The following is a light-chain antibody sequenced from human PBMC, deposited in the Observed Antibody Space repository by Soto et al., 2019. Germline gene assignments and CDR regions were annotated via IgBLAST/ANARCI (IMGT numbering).Light chain of an antibody. CDR3: QQYDSYST. V-gene: IGKV1-5*03. J-gene: IGKJ4*01. CDR1: QSIRSW. CDR2: KAS. Sequence: DIQMTQFPSTLSSSVGDRVTITCRASQSIRSWLDWYQQKPGKAPNLLIYKASSLPSGVPSRFSGSGYGTEFTLTISSRQPDDIATYYCQQYDSYSTFGGGTKVQIK.